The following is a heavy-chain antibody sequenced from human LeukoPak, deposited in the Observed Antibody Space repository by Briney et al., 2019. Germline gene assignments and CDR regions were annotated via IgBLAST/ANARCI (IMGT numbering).Heavy chain of an antibody. V-gene: IGHV3-23*01. J-gene: IGHJ4*02. CDR3: ANIIAAAGPGYFDY. CDR2: ISGSGGST. Sequence: GASLRLSCGASGFTFSSYAMSWVRQAPGKGLEWVSAISGSGGSTYYADSVKGRFTISRDNSKNTLYLQMNSLRAEDTAVYYCANIIAAAGPGYFDYWGQGTLVTVSS. D-gene: IGHD6-13*01. CDR1: GFTFSSYA.